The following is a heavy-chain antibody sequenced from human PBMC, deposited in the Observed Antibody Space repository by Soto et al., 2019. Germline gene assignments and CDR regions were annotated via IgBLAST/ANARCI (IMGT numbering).Heavy chain of an antibody. Sequence: PGGSLRLSCAAPVFTVSSYAMHWVRQAPGKGLEWVAVISYDGSNKYYADSVKGRFTISRDNSKDTLYLQMNSLRAEDTAVYYCARDYYSNYGGYYGMDVWGQGTTVTVSS. CDR2: ISYDGSNK. D-gene: IGHD4-4*01. J-gene: IGHJ6*02. V-gene: IGHV3-30-3*01. CDR1: VFTVSSYA. CDR3: ARDYYSNYGGYYGMDV.